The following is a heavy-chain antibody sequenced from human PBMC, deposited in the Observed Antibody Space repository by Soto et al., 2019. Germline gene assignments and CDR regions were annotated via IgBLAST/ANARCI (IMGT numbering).Heavy chain of an antibody. CDR3: ARVYCTNGVCHFDY. CDR2: IYYSGSS. J-gene: IGHJ4*02. V-gene: IGHV4-39*01. CDR1: GGSTSSSSYY. Sequence: SETLSLTCTVSGGSTSSSSYYWGWIRQPPGKGLEWIGSIYYSGSSYYNPSLKSRVTISVDTSKTQYSLKLSSVTAADTAVYYCARVYCTNGVCHFDYWGQGTLVTVSS. D-gene: IGHD2-8*01.